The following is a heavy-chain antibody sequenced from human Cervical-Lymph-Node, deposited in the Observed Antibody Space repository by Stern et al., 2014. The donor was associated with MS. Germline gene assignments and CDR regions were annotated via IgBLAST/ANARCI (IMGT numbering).Heavy chain of an antibody. CDR2: RWYDGMYP. Sequence: VQLVESGGGVVQPGRSLRLSCAASGFSFSRYAMHWVRQAPGEGLEWVALRWYDGMYPYYADSETVRFTISRYYFKNTLYLQRDGLMAEDTAVYYCASAYSSSHYYFDYWGQGTLVTVSS. D-gene: IGHD6-13*01. CDR3: ASAYSSSHYYFDY. J-gene: IGHJ4*02. CDR1: GFSFSRYA. V-gene: IGHV3-33*01.